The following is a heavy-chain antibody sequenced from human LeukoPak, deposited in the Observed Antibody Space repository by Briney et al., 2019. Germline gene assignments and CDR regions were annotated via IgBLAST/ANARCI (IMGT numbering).Heavy chain of an antibody. J-gene: IGHJ4*02. CDR3: ARVGFSSSSPDY. CDR1: GYTFTGYY. Sequence: ASVKVSCKASGYTFTGYYMHWVRQAPGQELEWMGWINPNSGGTNYAQKFQGRVTMTRDTSISTAYMELSRLRSDDTAVYYCARVGFSSSSPDYWGQGTLVTVSS. D-gene: IGHD6-13*01. CDR2: INPNSGGT. V-gene: IGHV1-2*02.